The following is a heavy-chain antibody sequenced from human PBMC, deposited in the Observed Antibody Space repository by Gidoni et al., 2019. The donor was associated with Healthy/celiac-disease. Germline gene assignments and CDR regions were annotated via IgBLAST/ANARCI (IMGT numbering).Heavy chain of an antibody. J-gene: IGHJ6*02. Sequence: EVKLVESGGGLVQPGGSLRLSCAASGVNLSSPAMGWVRQAPGQGVEWVSAISGSGGSTYYAYSVKSRFTISRDHSKSTLYLQMNSLRAEDTAVYYCAKGFFEGPGFHYYGMDVWGQGTTVTVSS. CDR3: AKGFFEGPGFHYYGMDV. CDR2: ISGSGGST. V-gene: IGHV3-23*04. CDR1: GVNLSSPA.